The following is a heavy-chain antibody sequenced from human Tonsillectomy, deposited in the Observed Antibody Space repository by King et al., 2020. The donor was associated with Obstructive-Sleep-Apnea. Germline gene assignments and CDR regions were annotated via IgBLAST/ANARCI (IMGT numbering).Heavy chain of an antibody. CDR1: GFIFSTYA. CDR3: ARDSFGMDV. Sequence: VQLVESGGGVVQPGRSLRLSCAASGFIFSTYAMHWVRQAPGKGLEWVAVISYDGSNKYYADSVKGRFTISRDNSKNTLYLQMNSLRAEDTAVYYCARDSFGMDVWGQGTTGTVSS. V-gene: IGHV3-30*04. J-gene: IGHJ6*02. CDR2: ISYDGSNK.